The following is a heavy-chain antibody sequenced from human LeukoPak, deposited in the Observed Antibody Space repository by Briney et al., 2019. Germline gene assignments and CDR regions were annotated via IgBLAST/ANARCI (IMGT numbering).Heavy chain of an antibody. V-gene: IGHV4-59*08. D-gene: IGHD5-24*01. Sequence: SETLSLTCTVSGGSIIGYYWSWIRQPPGKGLEWIGYIYYTGSTNYNPSLKSRVTISIDTSKNQFSLKLTSMTAADTAVYYCARLYLPATRFDYWGQGTLVTVSS. CDR1: GGSIIGYY. J-gene: IGHJ4*02. CDR3: ARLYLPATRFDY. CDR2: IYYTGST.